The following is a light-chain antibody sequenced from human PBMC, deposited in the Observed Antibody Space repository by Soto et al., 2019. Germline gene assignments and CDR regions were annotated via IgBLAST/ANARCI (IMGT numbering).Light chain of an antibody. CDR3: SSFTRTSTYV. J-gene: IGLJ1*01. V-gene: IGLV2-14*01. CDR1: NSDVGGCNC. Sequence: QSALTQPASVSGSPGQSITISCTGTNSDVGGCNCVSWYQQHPGKAPKIMLYEVNNRPSGVSNRFSGSKSGNTASLTISGLQAEYEADYYCSSFTRTSTYVFGPGTQLTVL. CDR2: EVN.